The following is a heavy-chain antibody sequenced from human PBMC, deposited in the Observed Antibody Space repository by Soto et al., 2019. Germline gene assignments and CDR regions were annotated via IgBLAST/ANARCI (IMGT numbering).Heavy chain of an antibody. CDR1: GFSLSNARMG. CDR2: IFSNDEK. Sequence: QVTLKESGPVLVKHTETLTLTCAVSGFSLSNARMGVSWIRQPPGKALGWLAHIFSNDEKSYSTSLKSRLTISKDTSKSQVVLTMTNMDPVDTATYYCARILDFWSGYYTHYYMDVWGKGTTVTVSS. D-gene: IGHD3-3*01. V-gene: IGHV2-26*01. J-gene: IGHJ6*03. CDR3: ARILDFWSGYYTHYYMDV.